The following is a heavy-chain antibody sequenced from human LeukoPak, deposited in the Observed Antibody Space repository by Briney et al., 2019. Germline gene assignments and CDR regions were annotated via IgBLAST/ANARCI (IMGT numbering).Heavy chain of an antibody. V-gene: IGHV4-30-2*01. CDR3: ARGPKRPAHLPTFDL. D-gene: IGHD6-25*01. J-gene: IGHJ2*01. CDR1: GGSISSGGYY. CDR2: IYHSGST. Sequence: SETLSLTCTVSGGSISSGGYYWSWIRQPPGKGLVWIGYIYHSGSTYYNPSLKSRVTISVDRSKNQFSLKLSSVTAADTAVYYCARGPKRPAHLPTFDLWGRGTLVTVSS.